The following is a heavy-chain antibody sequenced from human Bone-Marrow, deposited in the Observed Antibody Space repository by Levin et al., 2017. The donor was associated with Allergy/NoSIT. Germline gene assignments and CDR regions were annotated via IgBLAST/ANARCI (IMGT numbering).Heavy chain of an antibody. V-gene: IGHV3-48*04. CDR1: GFTFSSYS. Sequence: GGSLRLSCAASGFTFSSYSMNWVRQAPGKGLEWVSYISSSSSTIYYADSVKGRFTISRDNAKNSLYLQMNSLRAEDTAVYYCARDDYYGSGSYYNENFDYWGQGTLVTVSS. CDR2: ISSSSSTI. J-gene: IGHJ4*02. D-gene: IGHD3-10*01. CDR3: ARDDYYGSGSYYNENFDY.